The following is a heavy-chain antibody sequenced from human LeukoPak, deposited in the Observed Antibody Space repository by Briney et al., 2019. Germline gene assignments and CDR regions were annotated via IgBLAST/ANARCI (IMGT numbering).Heavy chain of an antibody. J-gene: IGHJ6*02. Sequence: ASVKLSCKASGYTFTSYGISWMRMPPGPGLELMGWISAYNSNTNYYHQLHGRVTITTDTSTSTAYIEQRSLGSDATTVYYYSGGYQLRYYSYSYGMDVWGQGTTVTVSS. CDR1: GYTFTSYG. V-gene: IGHV1-18*01. CDR3: SGGYQLRYYSYSYGMDV. CDR2: ISAYNSNT. D-gene: IGHD2-2*01.